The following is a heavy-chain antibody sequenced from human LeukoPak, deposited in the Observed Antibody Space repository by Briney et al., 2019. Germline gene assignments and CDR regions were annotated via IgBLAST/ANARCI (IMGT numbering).Heavy chain of an antibody. CDR1: GGSISSYY. J-gene: IGHJ4*02. CDR2: IYTSGST. D-gene: IGHD6-19*01. V-gene: IGHV4-4*07. CDR3: ARDAIAVADSYYFDY. Sequence: SETLSLPCTVSGGSISSYYWSWIRQPAGKGLEWIGRIYTSGSTNYNPSLKSRVTMSVDTSKNQFSLKLSSVTAADTAVYYCARDAIAVADSYYFDYWGQGTLVTVSS.